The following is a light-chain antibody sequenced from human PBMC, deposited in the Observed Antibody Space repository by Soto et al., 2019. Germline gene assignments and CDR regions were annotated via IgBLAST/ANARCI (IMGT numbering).Light chain of an antibody. CDR1: QSINAN. J-gene: IGKJ1*01. V-gene: IGKV3-15*01. CDR2: GAS. CDR3: QQYNTWLWT. Sequence: EVVMTQSPATLSVSRGERVTLSCRASQSINANLAWYQQKPGQAPRLLIHGASTRATGIPARFSGSGFGTEFILTISRLQSEDFAVYYCQQYNTWLWTFGQGTKVEIQ.